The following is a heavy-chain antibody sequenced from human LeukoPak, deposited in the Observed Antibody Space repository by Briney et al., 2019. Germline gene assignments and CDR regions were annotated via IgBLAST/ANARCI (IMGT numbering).Heavy chain of an antibody. V-gene: IGHV4-59*01. CDR2: IYYSGST. J-gene: IGHJ4*02. Sequence: TSETLSLTCTVSGGSISSYYWSWIRQPPGKGLEWIGYIYYSGSTNYNPSLKSRVTISVDTSKNQFSLKLSSVTAADTAVYYCARVGYSSWHYGPSSFDYWGQGTLVTVSS. CDR3: ARVGYSSWHYGPSSFDY. CDR1: GGSISSYY. D-gene: IGHD6-13*01.